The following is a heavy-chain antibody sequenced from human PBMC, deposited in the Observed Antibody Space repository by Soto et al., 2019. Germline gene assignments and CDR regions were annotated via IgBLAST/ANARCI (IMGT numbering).Heavy chain of an antibody. CDR2: FYYSGNT. V-gene: IGHV4-31*03. D-gene: IGHD1-26*01. CDR3: EGATGAIIYFAS. CDR1: GGSIRSGGYY. Sequence: SETLSLTCTVSGGSIRSGGYYWSWIRQHPGKGLEWIGYFYYSGNTYYNPSLKSRLTISGDTSKNQFSLNLSSVTAADTAVYYCEGATGAIIYFASWGEGPLVTFPQ. J-gene: IGHJ4*02.